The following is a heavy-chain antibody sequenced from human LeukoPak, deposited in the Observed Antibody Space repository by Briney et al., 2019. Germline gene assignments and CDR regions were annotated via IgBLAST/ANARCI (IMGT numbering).Heavy chain of an antibody. V-gene: IGHV3-21*01. Sequence: RPGGSLRLSCAASGFTFSFYTMNWVRQAPGKGLEWVSSISSSSSYIYYADSVKGRFTISRDNAKNSLYLQMNSLRAEDTAVYYCARDRYCSGGTCRDYWGQGTLVTVSS. CDR1: GFTFSFYT. CDR3: ARDRYCSGGTCRDY. CDR2: ISSSSSYI. D-gene: IGHD2-15*01. J-gene: IGHJ4*02.